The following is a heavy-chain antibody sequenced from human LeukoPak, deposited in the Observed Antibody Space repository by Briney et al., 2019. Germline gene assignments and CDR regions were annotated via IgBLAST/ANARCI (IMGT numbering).Heavy chain of an antibody. J-gene: IGHJ4*02. D-gene: IGHD5-24*01. CDR2: VSSSGTTT. CDR1: GFTFSSYS. Sequence: GGSLRLSCAASGFTFSSYSVIWARQAPGKGLEWVSYVSSSGTTTYYADSVKGRFAISRDNGKNLVSLQMNSLRDEDTAVYYCARADRDGNKRFLDWGQGTLVTVSS. V-gene: IGHV3-48*02. CDR3: ARADRDGNKRFLD.